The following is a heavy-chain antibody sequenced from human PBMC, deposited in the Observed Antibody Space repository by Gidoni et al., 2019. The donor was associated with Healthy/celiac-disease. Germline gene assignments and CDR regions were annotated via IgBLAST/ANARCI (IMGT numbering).Heavy chain of an antibody. CDR2: ICHSGST. V-gene: IGHV4-30-2*01. CDR3: ARDVRDSSGYYGVLDY. J-gene: IGHJ4*02. Sequence: QLQLQQSGSGLVKPSQTLSLTCAVSGGSISSGGYSWSWIRQPPGKGLEWLGDICHSGSTYYNPSLKSRVTISVDRSKNQFSLLLSSVTAADTAVYYCARDVRDSSGYYGVLDYWGQGTLVTVSS. D-gene: IGHD3-22*01. CDR1: GGSISSGGYS.